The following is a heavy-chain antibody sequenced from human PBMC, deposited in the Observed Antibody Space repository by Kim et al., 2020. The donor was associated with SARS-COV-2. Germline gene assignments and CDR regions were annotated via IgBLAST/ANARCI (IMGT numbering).Heavy chain of an antibody. J-gene: IGHJ4*02. V-gene: IGHV4-31*03. CDR2: IYYSGST. CDR3: ARGARELWFGELLDYFDY. D-gene: IGHD3-10*01. Sequence: SETLSLTCTVSGGSISSGGYYWSWIRQHPGKGLEWIGYIYYSGSTYYNPSLKSRVTISVDTSKNQFSLKLSSVTAADTAVYYCARGARELWFGELLDYFDYWGQGTLVTVSS. CDR1: GGSISSGGYY.